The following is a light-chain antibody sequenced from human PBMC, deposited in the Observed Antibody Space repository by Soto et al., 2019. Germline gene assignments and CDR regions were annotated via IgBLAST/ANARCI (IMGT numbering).Light chain of an antibody. J-gene: IGKJ1*01. CDR1: QSVSSN. Sequence: IVMTQSPATLSVSPGERASLSCRASQSVSSNLAWYQQRPGQAPRLLIYGASTRANGIPARFSGSGSGTVLTLTISSLQSEDSAVYYCQQYNYWPWTFGQGTKMEIK. V-gene: IGKV3-15*01. CDR3: QQYNYWPWT. CDR2: GAS.